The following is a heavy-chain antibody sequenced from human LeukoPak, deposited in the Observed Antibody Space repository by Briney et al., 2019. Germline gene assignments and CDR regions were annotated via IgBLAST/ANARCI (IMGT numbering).Heavy chain of an antibody. Sequence: GGSLRLSCAASGFTFSSYGMHWVRQAPGKGLEWVAVIWYDGSNKYYADSVKGRFTISRDNSKNTLYLQMNSLRAEDTAVYYCARDSYYDYSGGDFDQWGQGTLVTVSS. CDR1: GFTFSSYG. CDR2: IWYDGSNK. D-gene: IGHD3-22*01. J-gene: IGHJ4*02. V-gene: IGHV3-33*01. CDR3: ARDSYYDYSGGDFDQ.